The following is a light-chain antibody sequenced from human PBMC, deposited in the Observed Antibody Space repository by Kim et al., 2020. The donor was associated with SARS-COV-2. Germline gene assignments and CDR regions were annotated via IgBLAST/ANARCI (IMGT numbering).Light chain of an antibody. J-gene: IGKJ5*01. Sequence: VCAGESGPPHCGASQSVSSNLAWYLQKRGQAPRLLIYGASTRATGIPDRFSGSGSGTEFTLTISSLQSEDFAVYYCQQYSNWPITFGQGTRLEIK. CDR2: GAS. V-gene: IGKV3-15*01. CDR1: QSVSSN. CDR3: QQYSNWPIT.